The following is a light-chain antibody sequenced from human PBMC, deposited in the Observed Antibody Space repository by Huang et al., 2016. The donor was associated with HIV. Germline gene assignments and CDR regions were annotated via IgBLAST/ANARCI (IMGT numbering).Light chain of an antibody. CDR2: AES. J-gene: IGKJ1*01. Sequence: IQLTQSPSSLSASVGDRVTITCRASQGISSYLAWYQQKPGKAPKLLIYAESTLQSGVPSRFSGSGSGTDFTLTISSLQSEDFATYYCQQLNSYPRTFGQGTKVEIK. CDR3: QQLNSYPRT. V-gene: IGKV1-9*01. CDR1: QGISSY.